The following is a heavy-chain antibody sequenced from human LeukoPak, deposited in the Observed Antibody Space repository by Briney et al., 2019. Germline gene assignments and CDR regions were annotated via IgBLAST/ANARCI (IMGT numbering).Heavy chain of an antibody. D-gene: IGHD3-16*01. CDR2: INSDGSTT. CDR1: GFTFSPYW. CDR3: ARPALGDYYYMDV. J-gene: IGHJ6*03. V-gene: IGHV3-74*01. Sequence: GGSLRLSCAASGFTFSPYWMYWVRQAPGKGLVWVSRINSDGSTTDYAESVKGRFTISRDNAKNSLYLQMNSLRAEDTAVYYCARPALGDYYYMDVWGKGTTVTVSS.